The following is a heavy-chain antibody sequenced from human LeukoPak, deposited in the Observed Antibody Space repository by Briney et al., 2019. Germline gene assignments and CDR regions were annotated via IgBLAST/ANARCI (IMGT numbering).Heavy chain of an antibody. CDR2: IHFNGNT. J-gene: IGHJ4*02. D-gene: IGHD1-26*01. CDR1: GDSLSGGTFY. V-gene: IGHV4-39*01. CDR3: AGRVGATIWTGLHF. Sequence: SETLSLTSTVSGDSLSGGTFYWGWVRQPPGPGLEWIGSIHFNGNTYYNPSLKIPVTISVDMPKNQFSLNLSSVTVAVMAVYYGAGRVGATIWTGLHFWGQGMLATVS.